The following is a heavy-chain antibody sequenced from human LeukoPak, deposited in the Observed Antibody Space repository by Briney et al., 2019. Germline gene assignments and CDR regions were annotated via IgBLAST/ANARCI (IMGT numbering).Heavy chain of an antibody. CDR1: GFTFNFYA. V-gene: IGHV3-23*01. CDR3: AKGTNQYGGYLDS. J-gene: IGHJ4*02. CDR2: IAGGGYTT. D-gene: IGHD3-22*01. Sequence: GGSLRLSCAASGFTFNFYAMHWVRQAPGKGLEWVAGIAGGGYTTYYADSVKGRFTISRDNSKNTLYLQMNGPRGEDTAIYYCAKGTNQYGGYLDSWGQGTLVTVSS.